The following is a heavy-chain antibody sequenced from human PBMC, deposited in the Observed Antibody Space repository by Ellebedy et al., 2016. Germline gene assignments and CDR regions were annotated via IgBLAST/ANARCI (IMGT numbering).Heavy chain of an antibody. CDR1: GFTFSSYW. D-gene: IGHD2-2*01. CDR3: SRYASTSDRN. J-gene: IGHJ4*02. CDR2: INTDGSST. Sequence: GESLKISRAASGFTFSSYWMHWFRQVPGKGLVWVSRINTDGSSTSYADSVKGRFTIARDDATNTLYLQMNSLRVEDTGVYYCSRYASTSDRNWGQGAQVTVSS. V-gene: IGHV3-74*01.